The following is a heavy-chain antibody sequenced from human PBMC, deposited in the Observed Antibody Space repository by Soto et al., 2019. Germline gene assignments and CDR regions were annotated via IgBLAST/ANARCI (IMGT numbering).Heavy chain of an antibody. CDR3: VRASGWYHLDY. Sequence: QVQLVQSGAEEKKPGASVKVSCKASGYTFTSYAMHWVHQAPGQRLEWMGWINAGNGNTKYSQKFQGRVTITRDTSASTAYMELSSLRSEDTAVYYCVRASGWYHLDYWGQGTLVTVSS. CDR1: GYTFTSYA. D-gene: IGHD6-19*01. CDR2: INAGNGNT. J-gene: IGHJ4*02. V-gene: IGHV1-3*05.